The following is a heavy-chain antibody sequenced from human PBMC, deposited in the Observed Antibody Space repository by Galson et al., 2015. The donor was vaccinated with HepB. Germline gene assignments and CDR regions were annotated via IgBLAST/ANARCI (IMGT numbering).Heavy chain of an antibody. Sequence: SVKVSCKASGYTFTNYGLTWVRQAPGQGLEWMGWISAKKGDTHYSQNLQARVTMTADTSTSTAYMELRTLRLDDTAVYYCARDEGECSGGSCYSTYGDYWGPGTLITVSS. D-gene: IGHD2-15*01. CDR3: ARDEGECSGGSCYSTYGDY. J-gene: IGHJ4*02. CDR1: GYTFTNYG. V-gene: IGHV1-18*01. CDR2: ISAKKGDT.